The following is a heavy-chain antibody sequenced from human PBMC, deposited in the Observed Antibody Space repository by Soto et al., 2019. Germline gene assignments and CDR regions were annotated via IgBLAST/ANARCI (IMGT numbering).Heavy chain of an antibody. CDR3: AKDPSIPGTKA. V-gene: IGHV3-23*01. Sequence: PGGSLRLSCAASGFTFSSYAMSWIRQAPGKGLEWVSAISGSGGSTYYADSVKGRFTISRNNSKNTLYLQMNSLRAEDTAVYYCAKDPSIPGTKAWGQGTLVTVSS. CDR2: ISGSGGST. CDR1: GFTFSSYA. D-gene: IGHD1-7*01. J-gene: IGHJ5*02.